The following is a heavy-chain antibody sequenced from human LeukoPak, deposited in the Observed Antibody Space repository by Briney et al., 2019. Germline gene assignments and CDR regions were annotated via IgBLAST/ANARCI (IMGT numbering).Heavy chain of an antibody. CDR1: GYTFTGYY. D-gene: IGHD3-3*01. J-gene: IGHJ5*02. Sequence: ASVKVSCKASGYTFTGYYMRWVRQAPGQGLEWMGWINPNSGGTNYAQKFQGRVTMTRDTSISTAYMELSRLRSDDTAVYYCANQNDDFWSGHRGFDPWGQGTLVTVSS. CDR3: ANQNDDFWSGHRGFDP. V-gene: IGHV1-2*02. CDR2: INPNSGGT.